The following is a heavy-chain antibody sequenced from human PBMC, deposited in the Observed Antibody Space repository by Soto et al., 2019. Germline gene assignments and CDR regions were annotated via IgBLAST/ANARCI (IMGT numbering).Heavy chain of an antibody. J-gene: IGHJ4*02. V-gene: IGHV4-30-4*01. CDR3: ARAPMVRGVLTTYNDY. D-gene: IGHD3-10*01. Sequence: PSETLSLTCTVSGGSISSGDYYWSLIRQPPGKGLEWIGYIYYSGSTYYNPSLKSRVTISVDTSKNQFSLKLSSVTAADTAVYYCARAPMVRGVLTTYNDYWGQGTLVTVSS. CDR1: GGSISSGDYY. CDR2: IYYSGST.